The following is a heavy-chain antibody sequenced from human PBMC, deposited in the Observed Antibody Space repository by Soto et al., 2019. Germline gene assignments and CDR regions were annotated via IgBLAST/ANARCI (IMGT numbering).Heavy chain of an antibody. J-gene: IGHJ1*01. CDR3: ARAGAGGGINAYCGGDCYSTEYFQH. V-gene: IGHV3-33*01. CDR2: IWYDGSNK. D-gene: IGHD2-21*02. Sequence: QVQLVESGGGVVQPGRSLRLSCAASGFTFSSYGMHWVRQAPGKGLEWVAVIWYDGSNKYYADSVKGRFTISRDNSKNPLYLQMNSLRAEDTAVYYCARAGAGGGINAYCGGDCYSTEYFQHWGQGTLVTVSS. CDR1: GFTFSSYG.